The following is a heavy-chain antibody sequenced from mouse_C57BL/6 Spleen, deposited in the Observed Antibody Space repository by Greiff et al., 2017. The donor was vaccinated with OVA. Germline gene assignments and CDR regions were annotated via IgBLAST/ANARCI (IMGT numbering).Heavy chain of an antibody. V-gene: IGHV1-69*01. CDR2: IDPSDSYT. D-gene: IGHD1-1*01. J-gene: IGHJ1*03. Sequence: VQLQQPGAELVMPGASVKLSCKASGYTFTSYWMHWVKQRPGQGLEWIGEIDPSDSYTNYNQKFKGKSTLTVDKSSSTAYMQRSRLSSEDSAVDSCARRGGGDYYGSSYWYFDVWGTGTTVTVSS. CDR1: GYTFTSYW. CDR3: ARRGGGDYYGSSYWYFDV.